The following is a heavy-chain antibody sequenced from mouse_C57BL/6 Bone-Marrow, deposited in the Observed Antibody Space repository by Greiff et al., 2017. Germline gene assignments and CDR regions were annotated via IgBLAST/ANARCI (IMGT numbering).Heavy chain of an antibody. CDR2: IDPGSGSI. Sequence: QVQLQQPGAELVKPGASVKMSCKASGYTFTSYWITWVKQRPGQGLEWIGDIDPGSGSINYNEKFKSKATLTVDTSSSTADMQLSSLTSEDSAVYYGARGRYVGYFAWFADWGQGTLVTVSA. J-gene: IGHJ3*01. V-gene: IGHV1-55*01. CDR1: GYTFTSYW. CDR3: ARGRYVGYFAWFAD. D-gene: IGHD2-3*01.